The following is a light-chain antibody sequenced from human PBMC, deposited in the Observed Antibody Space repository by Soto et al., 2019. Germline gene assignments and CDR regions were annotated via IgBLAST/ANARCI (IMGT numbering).Light chain of an antibody. J-gene: IGLJ3*02. CDR3: AAWDDSLSGLWV. CDR1: SSNIGSNY. CDR2: RNN. V-gene: IGLV1-47*01. Sequence: QSVLTQPPSASGTPGQRVTISCSGSSSNIGSNYVYWYQQLPGTAPKLLIYRNNQRPSGVPDRFSGSKSGTSASLAISGLRCEDEADYYCAAWDDSLSGLWVFGGGTKVTVL.